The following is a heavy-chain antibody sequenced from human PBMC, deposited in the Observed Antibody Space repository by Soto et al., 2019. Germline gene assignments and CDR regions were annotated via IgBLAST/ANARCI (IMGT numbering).Heavy chain of an antibody. CDR1: GFTFSGSA. V-gene: IGHV3-73*01. Sequence: EVQLVESGGGLVQPGGSLKLSCAASGFTFSGSAMHWVRQASGKGLEWVGRIRSKANRYATAYAASVKGRFTISRDDSKNTAYLQMNSLKTEDTAVYYCTSPMPRGYYYYGMDVWGQGTTVTVSS. CDR3: TSPMPRGYYYYGMDV. D-gene: IGHD2-2*01. CDR2: IRSKANRYAT. J-gene: IGHJ6*02.